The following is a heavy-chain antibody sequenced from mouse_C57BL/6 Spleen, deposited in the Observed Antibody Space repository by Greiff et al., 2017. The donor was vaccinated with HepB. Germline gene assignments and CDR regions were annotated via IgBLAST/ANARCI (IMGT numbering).Heavy chain of an antibody. CDR1: GFTFSSYA. J-gene: IGHJ3*01. D-gene: IGHD3-2*02. V-gene: IGHV5-4*01. CDR3: ARGGDSSGYWFAY. CDR2: ISDGGSYT. Sequence: EVHLVESGGGLVKPGGSLKLSCAASGFTFSSYAMSWVRQTPEKRLEWVATISDGGSYTYYPDNVKGRFTISRDNAKNNLYLQMSHLKSEDTAMYYCARGGDSSGYWFAYWGQGTLVTVSA.